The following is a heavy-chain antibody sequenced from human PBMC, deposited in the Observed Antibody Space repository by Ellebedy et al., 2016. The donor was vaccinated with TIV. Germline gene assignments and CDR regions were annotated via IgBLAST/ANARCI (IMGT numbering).Heavy chain of an antibody. CDR2: IRGEKGNT. Sequence: AASVKVSCKASGYTFTSNGSSWVREAPGQGIEWMGWIRGEKGNTNYAQKRKGRVTMTTDTSTSTAYMELRSLRSDDTAVYYCARVAERSWFDPWGQGTLVTFSS. V-gene: IGHV1-18*01. D-gene: IGHD1-1*01. J-gene: IGHJ5*02. CDR3: ARVAERSWFDP. CDR1: GYTFTSNG.